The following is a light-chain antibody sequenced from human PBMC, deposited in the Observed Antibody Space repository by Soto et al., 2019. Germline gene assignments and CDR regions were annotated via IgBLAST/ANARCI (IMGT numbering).Light chain of an antibody. V-gene: IGLV9-49*01. J-gene: IGLJ2*01. CDR2: VGPGGIVG. Sequence: QAVLTQPPSASASLGASVTLTCTLNSDYNTYKLDWYQQRSGKGPRFVMRVGPGGIVGSKGDGIPDRFSVLGSGLNRYLTIKNIQEDDESDYYCGAEHGSGSNFGVVFGGGTKLTVL. CDR3: GAEHGSGSNFGVV. CDR1: SDYNTYK.